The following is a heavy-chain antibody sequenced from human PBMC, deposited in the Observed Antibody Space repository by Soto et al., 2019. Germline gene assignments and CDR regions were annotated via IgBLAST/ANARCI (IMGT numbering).Heavy chain of an antibody. Sequence: SVKVSCKASGFTFTSSAVQWVRQARGQRLEWIGWIVVGSGNTNYAQKFQERVTITRDMSTSTAYMELSSLRSEDTAVYYCAADAISQYAFDIWGQGTMVTVSS. J-gene: IGHJ3*02. CDR2: IVVGSGNT. D-gene: IGHD5-12*01. CDR1: GFTFTSSA. CDR3: AADAISQYAFDI. V-gene: IGHV1-58*01.